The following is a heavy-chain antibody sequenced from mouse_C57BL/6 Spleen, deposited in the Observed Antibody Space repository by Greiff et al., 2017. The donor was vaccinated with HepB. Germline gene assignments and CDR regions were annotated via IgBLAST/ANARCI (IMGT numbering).Heavy chain of an antibody. J-gene: IGHJ4*01. D-gene: IGHD2-14*01. Sequence: QVQLKQPGAELVMPGASVKLSCKASGYTFTSYWMHWVKQRPGQGLEWIGEIDPSDSYTNYNQKFKGKSTLTVDKSSSTAYMQLSSLTSEDSAVYYCARKGVRRRENAMDYWGQGTSVTVSS. V-gene: IGHV1-69*01. CDR2: IDPSDSYT. CDR3: ARKGVRRRENAMDY. CDR1: GYTFTSYW.